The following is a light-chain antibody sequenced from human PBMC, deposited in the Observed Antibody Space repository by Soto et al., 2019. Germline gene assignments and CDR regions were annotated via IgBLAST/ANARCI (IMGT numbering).Light chain of an antibody. CDR1: SSDVGSYNL. CDR2: EVS. CDR3: CSYAGSSTYVV. J-gene: IGLJ2*01. V-gene: IGLV2-23*02. Sequence: QSVLTQPASVSGSPGQSITISCTGTSSDVGSYNLVSWYQQHPGKAPKLMIYEVSKRPSGVSNRFSGSKSGTTASLTISGLKAEDEADYYCCSYAGSSTYVVFGGGTKLTVL.